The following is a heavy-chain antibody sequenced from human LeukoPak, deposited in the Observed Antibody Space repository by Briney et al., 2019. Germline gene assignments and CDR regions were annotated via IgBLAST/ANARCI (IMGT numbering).Heavy chain of an antibody. J-gene: IGHJ4*02. D-gene: IGHD2-8*01. CDR1: GGPFSGYY. Sequence: PSETLSLTCAVYGGPFSGYYWSWIRQPPGKGLEWIGEINHSGSTNYNPSLKSRVTISVDTSKNQFSLKLSSVTAADTAVYYCARGGVRGPGYWGQGTLVTVSS. V-gene: IGHV4-34*01. CDR2: INHSGST. CDR3: ARGGVRGPGY.